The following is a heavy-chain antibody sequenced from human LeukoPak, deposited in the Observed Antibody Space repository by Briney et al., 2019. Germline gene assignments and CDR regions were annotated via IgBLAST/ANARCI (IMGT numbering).Heavy chain of an antibody. CDR2: INHSGST. CDR3: ARLHYDILTGYYSDAFDI. V-gene: IGHV4-34*01. Sequence: SETLSLTCAVYGGSFSGYYWSWIRQPPGKGLEWIGEINHSGSTNYNPSLKSRVTISVDTSKNQFSLKLSSVTAADTAVYYCARLHYDILTGYYSDAFDIWGQGTMVTVSS. J-gene: IGHJ3*02. D-gene: IGHD3-9*01. CDR1: GGSFSGYY.